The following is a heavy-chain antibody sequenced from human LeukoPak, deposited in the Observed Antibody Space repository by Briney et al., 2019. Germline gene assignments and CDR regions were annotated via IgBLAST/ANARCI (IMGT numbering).Heavy chain of an antibody. Sequence: GGSLRLSCAASGFTFSNYGMHWVRQAPGKGLEWVAVISFDGKNKYYADSVKGRFTISRANSKNTLYLQMNSLRAEDTAVYYCAKGRGIISHWGQGTLVTVSS. V-gene: IGHV3-30*18. J-gene: IGHJ1*01. CDR1: GFTFSNYG. CDR2: ISFDGKNK. D-gene: IGHD1-14*01. CDR3: AKGRGIISH.